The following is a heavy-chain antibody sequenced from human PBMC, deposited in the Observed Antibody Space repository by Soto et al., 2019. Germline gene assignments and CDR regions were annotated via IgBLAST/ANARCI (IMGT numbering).Heavy chain of an antibody. Sequence: VQLVESGGGVVQPGRSLRLSCAASGFTFSDYAMHWVRQAPGKGLEWVAVVSHDGRNTHYPDSVKGRFTISRDSSKNTVSLEMTSLRAEATAVYYCAKGGRQWLVTSDFNYWGQGALVTVSS. V-gene: IGHV3-30*18. J-gene: IGHJ4*02. CDR1: GFTFSDYA. CDR3: AKGGRQWLVTSDFNY. D-gene: IGHD6-19*01. CDR2: VSHDGRNT.